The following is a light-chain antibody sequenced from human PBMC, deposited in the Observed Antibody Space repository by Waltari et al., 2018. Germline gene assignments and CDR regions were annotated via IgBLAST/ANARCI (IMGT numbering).Light chain of an antibody. J-gene: IGKJ1*01. CDR1: QSVGTS. Sequence: EVVLTQSPGTLSLSQGERATLAGRASQSVGTSLAWYQQKPGQAPRLLIYGASRRATGIPDRFSGSGSGTDFSLTISRLEPEDFAVYYCQHYVRLPATFGQGTKVEI. CDR3: QHYVRLPAT. CDR2: GAS. V-gene: IGKV3-20*01.